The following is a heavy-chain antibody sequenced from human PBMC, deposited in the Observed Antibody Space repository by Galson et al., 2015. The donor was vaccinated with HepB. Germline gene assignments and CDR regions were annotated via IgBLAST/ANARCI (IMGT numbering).Heavy chain of an antibody. D-gene: IGHD3-16*01. CDR2: TYYRSKWNN. CDR1: GDSVSSNNVA. CDR3: AGGGRFSFDY. V-gene: IGHV6-1*01. Sequence: CAISGDSVSSNNVAWNWIRQSPSRGLEWLGRTYYRSKWNNEYAISVKSRITVNPDISKNQFSLQLNSVTPEDTAVYFCAGGGRFSFDYWGQGTLVTVSS. J-gene: IGHJ4*02.